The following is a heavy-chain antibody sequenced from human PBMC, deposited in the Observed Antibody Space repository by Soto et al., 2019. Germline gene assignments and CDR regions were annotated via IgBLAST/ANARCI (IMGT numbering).Heavy chain of an antibody. CDR1: GFTFSSYA. D-gene: IGHD6-19*01. Sequence: PGGSLRLSCAASGFTFSSYAMHWVRQAPGKGLEWVAVISYDGSNKYYADSVKGRFTISRDNSKNTLYLQMNSLRAEDTAVYYCARVLRSFFSXTRAPQWLVNGMDVWGQGTTVTVSS. CDR3: ARVLRSFFSXTRAPQWLVNGMDV. CDR2: ISYDGSNK. V-gene: IGHV3-30-3*01. J-gene: IGHJ6*02.